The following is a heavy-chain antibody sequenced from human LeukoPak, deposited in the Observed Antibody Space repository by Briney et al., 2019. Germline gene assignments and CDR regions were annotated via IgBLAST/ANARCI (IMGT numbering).Heavy chain of an antibody. V-gene: IGHV4-59*02. J-gene: IGHJ4*02. CDR2: FYYSGGT. CDR3: ARHSSGWHFDS. CDR1: GVSVSNHY. Sequence: PSETLSLTCTVSGVSVSNHYWSWFRQPPGKELEWIGWFYYSGGTYFNPSLGSRVTISADTSRNHLSLNLRSLTAADTAVYYCARHSSGWHFDSWGQGALVTVSS. D-gene: IGHD6-19*01.